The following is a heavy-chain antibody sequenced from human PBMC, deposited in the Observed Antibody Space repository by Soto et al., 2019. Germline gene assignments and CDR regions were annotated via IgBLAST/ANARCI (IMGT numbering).Heavy chain of an antibody. Sequence: PGGSLRLSCAASGFTFSSYSMNWVRQAPGKGLEWVSSISSSSSYIYYADSVKGRLTISRDNAKNSLYLQMNSLRAEDTAVYYCARELIAAAGTDYCYRMDVWGRGSTVPGSS. V-gene: IGHV3-21*01. CDR1: GFTFSSYS. CDR2: ISSSSSYI. D-gene: IGHD6-13*01. J-gene: IGHJ6*02. CDR3: ARELIAAAGTDYCYRMDV.